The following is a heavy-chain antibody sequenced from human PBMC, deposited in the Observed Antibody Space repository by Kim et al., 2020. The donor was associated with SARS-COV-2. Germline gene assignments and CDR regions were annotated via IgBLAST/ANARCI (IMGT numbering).Heavy chain of an antibody. CDR1: SGSINSGRYY. D-gene: IGHD3-10*01. CDR2: IYYSGYT. V-gene: IGHV4-39*01. CDR3: ARQVGGSGSWSHYYSAMDV. Sequence: SETLSLTCTVSSGSINSGRYYWGWIRQPPGKGLEWIGSIYYSGYTYYNPSLKRRVTISVDTSKNEFSLRLSSVTAADTAVFYCARQVGGSGSWSHYYSAMDVWARGPRSPSP. J-gene: IGHJ6*02.